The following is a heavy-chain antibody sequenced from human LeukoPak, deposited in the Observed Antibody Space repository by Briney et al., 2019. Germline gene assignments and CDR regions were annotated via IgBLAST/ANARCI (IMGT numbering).Heavy chain of an antibody. Sequence: AVKVSCKASGDTFSRYAISWVRQAPGQGLEWMGGIIPIFGTANYAQKFQGRVTITADKSTSTAYMELSSLRSEDTAVYYCARATAADAFDIWGQGTMVTVSS. CDR3: ARATAADAFDI. CDR1: GDTFSRYA. V-gene: IGHV1-69*06. CDR2: IIPIFGTA. D-gene: IGHD6-13*01. J-gene: IGHJ3*02.